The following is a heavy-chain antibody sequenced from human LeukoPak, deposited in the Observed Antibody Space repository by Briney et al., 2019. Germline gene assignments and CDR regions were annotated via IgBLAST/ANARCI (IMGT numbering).Heavy chain of an antibody. D-gene: IGHD3-22*01. V-gene: IGHV3-30*04. Sequence: GGSLRLSCAASGFTFSSYAMHWVRQAPGKGLEWVAVISYDGSNKYYADSVKGRFTISRDNSKNTLYLQMNSLRAEDTAVYYCARENQVVAITDAFDIWGQGTMVTVSS. CDR2: ISYDGSNK. CDR1: GFTFSSYA. J-gene: IGHJ3*02. CDR3: ARENQVVAITDAFDI.